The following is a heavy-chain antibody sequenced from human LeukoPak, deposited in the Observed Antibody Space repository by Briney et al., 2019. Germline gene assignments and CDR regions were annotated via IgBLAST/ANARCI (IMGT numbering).Heavy chain of an antibody. CDR3: ARVAGYCSSTSCSYYYYYMDV. CDR1: GYTFTSYY. J-gene: IGHJ6*03. D-gene: IGHD2-2*01. Sequence: ASVKVSCKASGYTFTSYYMHWVRQAPGQGLEWMGIINPSGGSTSYAQKFQGRVTMTRDMSTSTVYMELSSLRSEDTAVYYCARVAGYCSSTSCSYYYYYMDVWGKGTTVTVSS. V-gene: IGHV1-46*01. CDR2: INPSGGST.